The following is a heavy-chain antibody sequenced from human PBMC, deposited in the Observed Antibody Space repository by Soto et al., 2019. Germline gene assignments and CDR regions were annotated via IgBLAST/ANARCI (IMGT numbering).Heavy chain of an antibody. D-gene: IGHD3-22*01. Sequence: GGSLRLSCAASGFTFSSYGMHWVRQAPGKGLEWVAVISYDGSNKNYADSVKGRFTISRDNSKNTQYLQMNSLRAEDTAVYYCARARITMIVAPITGAFDIWGQGTMVTVSS. CDR3: ARARITMIVAPITGAFDI. CDR2: ISYDGSNK. V-gene: IGHV3-30*03. CDR1: GFTFSSYG. J-gene: IGHJ3*02.